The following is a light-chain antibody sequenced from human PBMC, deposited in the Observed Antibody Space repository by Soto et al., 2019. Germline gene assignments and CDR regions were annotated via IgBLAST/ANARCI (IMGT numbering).Light chain of an antibody. J-gene: IGLJ1*01. CDR3: QSYDRSLSGFYV. CDR1: SSNIGAGYD. Sequence: QSVLTQPPSVSGAPGQRVTISCSGSSSNIGAGYDVHWYQQLPGTAPKLLISGNNNRPSGVPDRFSGSKSGTSASLAITGLQPEDEADYYCQSYDRSLSGFYVFGTGTKV. V-gene: IGLV1-40*01. CDR2: GNN.